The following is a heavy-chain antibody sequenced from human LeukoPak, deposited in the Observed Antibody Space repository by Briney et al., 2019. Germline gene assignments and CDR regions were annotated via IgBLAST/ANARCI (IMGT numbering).Heavy chain of an antibody. V-gene: IGHV4-59*01. CDR2: IYYSGST. D-gene: IGHD3-22*01. CDR3: ARSRQEYYYDSSGYLY. J-gene: IGHJ4*02. CDR1: GGSISSYY. Sequence: PSETLSLTCTVSGGSISSYYWSWIRQPPGKGLEWIGYIYYSGSTNYNPSLKSRVTISVDTSKNQFSLKLSSVTAADTAVYSCARSRQEYYYDSSGYLYWGQGTLVTASS.